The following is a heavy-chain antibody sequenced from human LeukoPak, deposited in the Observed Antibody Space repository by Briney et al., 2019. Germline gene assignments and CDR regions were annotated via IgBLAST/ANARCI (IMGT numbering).Heavy chain of an antibody. J-gene: IGHJ4*02. CDR1: GGSISSSSYY. V-gene: IGHV4-39*01. Sequence: SETLSLTCTVSGGSISSSSYYWGWIRQPPGKGLEWIGSIHYGGSTFYNPSLKSRVTISVDTSKNQFSLKLSSVTAADTAVYYCAGQGRPGFASGYWGQGTLVTVSS. D-gene: IGHD3-10*01. CDR2: IHYGGST. CDR3: AGQGRPGFASGY.